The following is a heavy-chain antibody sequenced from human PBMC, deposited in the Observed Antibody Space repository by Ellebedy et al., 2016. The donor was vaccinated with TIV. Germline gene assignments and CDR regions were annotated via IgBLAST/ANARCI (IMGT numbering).Heavy chain of an antibody. CDR3: VRDVKWNFVDT. V-gene: IGHV3-74*01. J-gene: IGHJ5*02. CDR1: GFTFDSYV. CDR2: LSHDVNVI. Sequence: GESLKISCAASGFTFDSYVMHWVRQAPGKGLVWVSRLSHDVNVITYADSVKGRFTLSRDNAKNTLFLQMNSLRVEDTAGYFCVRDVKWNFVDTWGRGTLVTVAS. D-gene: IGHD1-7*01.